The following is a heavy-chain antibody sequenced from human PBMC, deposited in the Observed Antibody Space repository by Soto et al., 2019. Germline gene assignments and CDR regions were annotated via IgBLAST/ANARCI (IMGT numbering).Heavy chain of an antibody. CDR2: INHSGST. CDR3: ARDLAGELELQGVYYYYGMDV. J-gene: IGHJ6*02. D-gene: IGHD1-7*01. Sequence: QVQLQQWGAGLLKPSETLSLTCAVYGGSFSGYYWSWVRQPPGKGLEWIGEINHSGSTNYNPSLKSRVTISVDTSKTQLSLRLSSVTAADTAVYYCARDLAGELELQGVYYYYGMDVWGQGTTVTVSS. V-gene: IGHV4-34*01. CDR1: GGSFSGYY.